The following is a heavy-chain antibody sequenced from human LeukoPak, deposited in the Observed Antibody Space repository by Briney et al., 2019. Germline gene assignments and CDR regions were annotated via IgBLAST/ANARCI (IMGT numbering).Heavy chain of an antibody. CDR2: IYHSGST. CDR3: ARLNYDILTGYPYYFDY. CDR1: GVSISSSNW. Sequence: SGTLSLTCAVSGVSISSSNWWSWVRQPPGKGLEWIGEIYHSGSTNYNPSLKSRVTISVDKSKNQFSLKLSSVTAADTAVYYCARLNYDILTGYPYYFDYWGQGTLVTVSS. V-gene: IGHV4-4*02. J-gene: IGHJ4*02. D-gene: IGHD3-9*01.